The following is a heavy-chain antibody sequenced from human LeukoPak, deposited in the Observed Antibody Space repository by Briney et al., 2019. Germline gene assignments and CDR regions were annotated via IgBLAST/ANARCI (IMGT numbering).Heavy chain of an antibody. CDR2: ISAYNGNT. CDR1: GYTFTSYG. J-gene: IGHJ4*02. D-gene: IGHD3-22*01. V-gene: IGHV1-18*01. CDR3: AREGIEYYCDSSGYYLFDY. Sequence: ASVKVSCKASGYTFTSYGISWVRQAPGQGLEWMGWISAYNGNTNYAQKLQGRVTMTTDTSTSTAYMELRSLRSDDTAVYYCAREGIEYYCDSSGYYLFDYWGQGTLVTVSS.